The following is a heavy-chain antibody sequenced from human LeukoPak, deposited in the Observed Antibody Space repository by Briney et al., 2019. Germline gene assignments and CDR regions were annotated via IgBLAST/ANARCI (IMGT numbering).Heavy chain of an antibody. Sequence: SETLSLTCAVSGGSISSGGYSWSWIRQPPGKGLEWIGYIYHSGSTNYNPSLKSRVTISVDTSKNQFSLKLSSVTAADTAVYYCARAARGSGYYILNWGQGTLVTVSS. D-gene: IGHD3-3*01. J-gene: IGHJ4*02. CDR2: IYHSGST. V-gene: IGHV4-30-2*01. CDR3: ARAARGSGYYILN. CDR1: GGSISSGGYS.